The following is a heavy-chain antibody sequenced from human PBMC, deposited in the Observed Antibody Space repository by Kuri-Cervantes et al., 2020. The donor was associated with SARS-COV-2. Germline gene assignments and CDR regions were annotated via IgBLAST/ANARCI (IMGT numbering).Heavy chain of an antibody. J-gene: IGHJ4*02. D-gene: IGHD3-22*01. CDR2: IYHSGST. V-gene: IGHV4-30-2*01. CDR1: GGSISSGGYY. CDR3: ARSEIGALIDY. Sequence: LRLSCTVSGGSISSGGYYWSWIRQPPGKGLEWIGYIYHSGSTYYNPSLKSRVTISVDRSKNQFSLQLNSVTPEDTAVYYCARSEIGALIDYWGQGTLVTVSS.